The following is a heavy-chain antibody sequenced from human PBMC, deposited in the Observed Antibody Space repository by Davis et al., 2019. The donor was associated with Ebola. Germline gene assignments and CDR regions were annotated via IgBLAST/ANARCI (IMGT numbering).Heavy chain of an antibody. CDR1: GFNFDLYA. J-gene: IGHJ2*01. CDR2: MNGGRTLI. D-gene: IGHD2-21*02. Sequence: GESLKISCAASGFNFDLYAMTWVRQAPGKGLEWVATMNGGRTLIYYADSVKGRFTISRDNSMNTLYLQMNSLRAEDTAVYFCAKRQGTAPPYWYFDFWGRGTLVTVSS. V-gene: IGHV3-23*01. CDR3: AKRQGTAPPYWYFDF.